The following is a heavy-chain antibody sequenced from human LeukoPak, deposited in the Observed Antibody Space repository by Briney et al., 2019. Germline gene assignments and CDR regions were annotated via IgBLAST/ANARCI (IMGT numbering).Heavy chain of an antibody. J-gene: IGHJ6*02. D-gene: IGHD6-19*01. CDR2: ISGSGGSS. V-gene: IGHV3-23*01. CDR1: GFTTSSYA. Sequence: GGSLRLSCAASGFTTSSYAMSWVRQAPGKGLEWVSAISGSGGSSYYADSVKGRFTISRDNSKNTLYLQMNSLRAEDTAVYCCARSSGWSIHYGMDVWGQGTTVTVSS. CDR3: ARSSGWSIHYGMDV.